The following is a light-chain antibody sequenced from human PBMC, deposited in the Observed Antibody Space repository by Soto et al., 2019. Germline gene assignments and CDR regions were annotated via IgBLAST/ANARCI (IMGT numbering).Light chain of an antibody. CDR2: GAS. J-gene: IGKJ4*01. Sequence: SQSASTLSVSTGERATLSCRASQSVRSGYFAWYQQKPGQAPRLLIVGASSRATGIPDRFSGGGSGTDFTLTISRLEPEDFALYYCHQYDNSPLTFAGRTKVAIK. V-gene: IGKV3-20*01. CDR1: QSVRSGY. CDR3: HQYDNSPLT.